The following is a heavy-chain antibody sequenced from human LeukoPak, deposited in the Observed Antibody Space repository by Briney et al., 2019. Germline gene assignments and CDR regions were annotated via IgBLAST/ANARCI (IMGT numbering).Heavy chain of an antibody. CDR2: IYYSGST. J-gene: IGHJ4*02. Sequence: SQTLSLTCTVSGGSISSGGYYWSWIRQHPGKGLEWIGYIYYSGSTYHNPSLKSRVTISVDTSKNQFSLKLGSVTAADTAVYYCARAVFGGYYSDYWGQGTLVTVSS. D-gene: IGHD3-10*01. V-gene: IGHV4-31*03. CDR1: GGSISSGGYY. CDR3: ARAVFGGYYSDY.